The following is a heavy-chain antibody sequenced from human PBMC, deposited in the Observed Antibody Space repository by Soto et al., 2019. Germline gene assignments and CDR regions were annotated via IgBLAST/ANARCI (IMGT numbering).Heavy chain of an antibody. CDR3: ARGPLGDTAMDATDYYYGMDV. CDR1: GFTFSSYS. CDR2: ISSSSSTI. V-gene: IGHV3-48*02. D-gene: IGHD5-18*01. J-gene: IGHJ6*02. Sequence: PGGSLRLSCAASGFTFSSYSMNWVRQAPGKGLEWVSYISSSSSTIYYADSVKGRFTISRDNAKNSLYLQMNSLRDEDTAVYYCARGPLGDTAMDATDYYYGMDVLGQGTTVTVSS.